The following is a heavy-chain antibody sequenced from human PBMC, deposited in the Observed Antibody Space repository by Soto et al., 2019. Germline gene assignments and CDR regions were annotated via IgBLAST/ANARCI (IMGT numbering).Heavy chain of an antibody. Sequence: QVHHVQSGAEVKTPGASVKVSCRASGYSFTDYAFHWVRQAPGHSPEWLGWINPGNGATKYSQKLHGRLTITSDTSASTVYMELSSLRYEDPAVYFCARCVSVSRRLPLGYWGQGTLVSVSS. CDR1: GYSFTDYA. D-gene: IGHD3-3*01. V-gene: IGHV1-3*01. CDR2: INPGNGAT. CDR3: ARCVSVSRRLPLGY. J-gene: IGHJ4*02.